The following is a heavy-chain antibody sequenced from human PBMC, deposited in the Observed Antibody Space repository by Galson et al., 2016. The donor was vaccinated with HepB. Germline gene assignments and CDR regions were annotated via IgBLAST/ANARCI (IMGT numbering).Heavy chain of an antibody. J-gene: IGHJ4*02. D-gene: IGHD4-23*01. CDR2: ISSSSSYI. CDR1: GFSLSSYS. V-gene: IGHV3-21*01. CDR3: VRDRHDYGGKGPSY. Sequence: SLRLSCAASGFSLSSYSMNWVRQAPGKGLEWVSSISSSSSYIKYGDSVKDRFTTSRDNPKNSLSLQMTSLRAEDTAVYYCVRDRHDYGGKGPSYWGQGTLVAVSS.